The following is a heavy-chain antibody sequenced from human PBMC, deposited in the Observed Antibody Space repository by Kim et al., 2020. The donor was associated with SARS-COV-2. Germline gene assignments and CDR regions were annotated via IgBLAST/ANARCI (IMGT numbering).Heavy chain of an antibody. D-gene: IGHD3-10*01. CDR3: ARTSGSGSRYFDY. V-gene: IGHV4-59*01. J-gene: IGHJ4*02. Sequence: YTPALKSRVTISVETSKNQCSLELSSVTAADTALYYCARTSGSGSRYFDYWGQGALVTVSS.